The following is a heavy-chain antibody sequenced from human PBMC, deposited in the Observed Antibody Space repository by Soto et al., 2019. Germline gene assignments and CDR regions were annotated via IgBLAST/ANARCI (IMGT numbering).Heavy chain of an antibody. V-gene: IGHV3-7*01. CDR2: IKQDGSEK. CDR3: ARDHLLKTNDY. D-gene: IGHD2-15*01. CDR1: GFTISSYW. J-gene: IGHJ4*02. Sequence: GGSLRLSCAASGFTISSYWMSWVRQAPGKGLEWVANIKQDGSEKYYVDSVKGRFTISRDNAKNSLYLQMNSLRAEDTAVYYCARDHLLKTNDYCRQGTLVTLSS.